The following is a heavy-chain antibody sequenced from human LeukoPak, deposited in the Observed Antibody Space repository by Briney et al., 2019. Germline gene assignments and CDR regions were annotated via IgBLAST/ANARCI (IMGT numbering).Heavy chain of an antibody. V-gene: IGHV4-34*01. Sequence: PSETLSLTCAVYGGSFSGYYRSWIRQPPGKGLEWIGEIYLSGGTNYNPSLKSRVTISVDTSKNQFSLKLSSVTAADTAVYYCARRIEKTAMVDYWGQGTLVTVSS. J-gene: IGHJ4*02. CDR2: IYLSGGT. D-gene: IGHD5-18*01. CDR1: GGSFSGYY. CDR3: ARRIEKTAMVDY.